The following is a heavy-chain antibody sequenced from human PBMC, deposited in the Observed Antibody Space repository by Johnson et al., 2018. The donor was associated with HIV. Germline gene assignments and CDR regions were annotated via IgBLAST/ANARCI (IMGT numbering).Heavy chain of an antibody. V-gene: IGHV3-66*01. CDR3: ARCIFDAFDI. CDR1: GFTVSSNY. D-gene: IGHD3-3*02. Sequence: VQLVESGGDLVQPGGSLRLSCAASGFTVSSNYMSWVRQAPEKGLEWVSVIYSGGSTYNADSVKGRFTISRENSKNTLYLQMNSLRAEDTAVYYCARCIFDAFDIWGQGTMVALSS. CDR2: IYSGGST. J-gene: IGHJ3*02.